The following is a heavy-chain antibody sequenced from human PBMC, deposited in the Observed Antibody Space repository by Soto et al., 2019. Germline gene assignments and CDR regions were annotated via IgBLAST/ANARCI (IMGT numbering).Heavy chain of an antibody. CDR1: GFTFNNYA. J-gene: IGHJ4*02. Sequence: PGGSLRLSCAASGFTFNNYAMSWVRQAPGKGLEWVSAISGSGGSTYYADSVKGRFTISRDNSKKTLYLQMNSLRAEDTAVYYCAKDVYCISSSCYGDYFDYWGQGTLDTVSS. V-gene: IGHV3-23*01. D-gene: IGHD2-2*01. CDR3: AKDVYCISSSCYGDYFDY. CDR2: ISGSGGST.